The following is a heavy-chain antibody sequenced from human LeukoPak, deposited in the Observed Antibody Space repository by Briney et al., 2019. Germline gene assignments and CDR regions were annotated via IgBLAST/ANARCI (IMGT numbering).Heavy chain of an antibody. V-gene: IGHV1-46*01. CDR2: IYPRDGST. CDR3: ARDQEGFDY. CDR1: GYSFTSNY. Sequence: ASVKVSCTVSGYSFTSNYIHWVRQAPGRGLEWMGMIYPRDGSTSYAQRFQDRVTVTRDTSASTVHMELSGLRSEDTAVYYCARDQEGFDYWGQGTLVTVSS. J-gene: IGHJ4*02.